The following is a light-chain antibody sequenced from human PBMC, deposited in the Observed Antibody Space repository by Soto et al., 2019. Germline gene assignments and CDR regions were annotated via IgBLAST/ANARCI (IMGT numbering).Light chain of an antibody. V-gene: IGKV1-5*01. J-gene: IGKJ2*01. CDR1: QSISIW. Sequence: DIQMTQSPSTLSASVGDRVTITCRASQSISIWLAWYQQKPGKAPTLLIYDASNLESGVPSRFSGSGSGTEFTLTISSLQPDDFATYYCQQCKTYPYTFGQGTKVDIK. CDR3: QQCKTYPYT. CDR2: DAS.